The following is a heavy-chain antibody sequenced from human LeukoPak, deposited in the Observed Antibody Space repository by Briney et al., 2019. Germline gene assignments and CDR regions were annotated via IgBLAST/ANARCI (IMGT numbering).Heavy chain of an antibody. CDR2: ISSSSSYI. CDR1: GFTFSSYS. D-gene: IGHD6-13*01. J-gene: IGHJ4*02. CDR3: ARQHKPYSSSWIDY. Sequence: GGSLRLSCAASGFTFSSYSMYWVRQAPGKGLEWVSSISSSSSYIYYADSVKGRFTISRDNAKNSLYLQMNSLRAEDTAVYYCARQHKPYSSSWIDYWGQGTLVTVSS. V-gene: IGHV3-21*01.